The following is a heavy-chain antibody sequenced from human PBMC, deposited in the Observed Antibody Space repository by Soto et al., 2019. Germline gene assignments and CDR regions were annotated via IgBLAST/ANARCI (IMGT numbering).Heavy chain of an antibody. Sequence: PSETLSLTCTVSGGSISSYYWSWIRQPPGKGLEWIGYIYYSGSTNYNPSLKSRVTISVDTSKNQFSPKLSSVTAADTAVYYCARRYGGILDYWGQGTLVTVS. CDR2: IYYSGST. CDR1: GGSISSYY. V-gene: IGHV4-59*08. J-gene: IGHJ4*02. CDR3: ARRYGGILDY. D-gene: IGHD4-17*01.